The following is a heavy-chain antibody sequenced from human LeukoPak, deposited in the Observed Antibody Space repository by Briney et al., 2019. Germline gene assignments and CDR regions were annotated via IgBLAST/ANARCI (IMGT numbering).Heavy chain of an antibody. J-gene: IGHJ4*02. D-gene: IGHD5-12*01. V-gene: IGHV3-33*01. Sequence: GGPLRLSCEVSGFTFTSYGMHWVRQAPGKGLEWVADIWYDGSNKYYADSVKGRFTISRDNSKNTVFLQMTSLRADDTAVYYCARAYSGYSSRGFDYWGQGTLVSVSS. CDR3: ARAYSGYSSRGFDY. CDR1: GFTFTSYG. CDR2: IWYDGSNK.